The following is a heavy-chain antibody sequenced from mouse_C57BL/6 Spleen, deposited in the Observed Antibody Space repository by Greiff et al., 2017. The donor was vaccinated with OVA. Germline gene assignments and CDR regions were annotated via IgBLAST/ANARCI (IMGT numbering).Heavy chain of an antibody. V-gene: IGHV1-82*01. D-gene: IGHD2-3*01. CDR3: ARMIYDGYPLPMDY. J-gene: IGHJ4*01. CDR1: GYAFSSSW. Sequence: QVQLQQSGPELVKPGASVKISCKASGYAFSSSWMNWVKQRPGKGLEWIGRIYPGDGDTNYNGKFKGKATLTADKSSSTAYMQLSSLTSEDSAVYFCARMIYDGYPLPMDYWGQGTSVTVSS. CDR2: IYPGDGDT.